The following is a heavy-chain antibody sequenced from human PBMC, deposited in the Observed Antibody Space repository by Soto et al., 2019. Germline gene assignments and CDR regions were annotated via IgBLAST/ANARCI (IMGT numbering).Heavy chain of an antibody. J-gene: IGHJ5*02. CDR3: ARDMGSSWSTNWFDP. D-gene: IGHD6-13*01. V-gene: IGHV1-69*13. CDR2: IIPIFGTA. CDR1: GGTFSSYA. Sequence: AASVKVSCKASGGTFSSYAISWVRQAPGQGLEWMGGIIPIFGTANYAQKFQGRVTITADESTSTAYMELSSLRSEDTAVYYCARDMGSSWSTNWFDPWGQGTLVTVSS.